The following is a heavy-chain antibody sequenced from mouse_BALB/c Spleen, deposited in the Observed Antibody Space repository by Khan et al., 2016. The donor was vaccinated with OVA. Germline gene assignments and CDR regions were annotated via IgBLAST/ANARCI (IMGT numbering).Heavy chain of an antibody. J-gene: IGHJ4*01. V-gene: IGHV2-6-7*01. CDR2: LLGDGST. D-gene: IGHD2-10*01. Sequence: QVQLKESGPGLVAPSQSLSITCTVSGFSLSGYGVNWVRQPPGKGLEWLGMLLGDGSTNYNSALKSRLILRKDNSKSQVFLKMNSLQTEDTASYYGARPYYGNYRKAMDYWGQGTSGTVSS. CDR1: GFSLSGYG. CDR3: ARPYYGNYRKAMDY.